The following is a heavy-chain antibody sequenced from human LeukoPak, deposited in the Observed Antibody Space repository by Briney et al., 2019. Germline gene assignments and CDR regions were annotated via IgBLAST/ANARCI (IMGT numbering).Heavy chain of an antibody. Sequence: PGGSLRLSCAASGFTFSSYAMHWVRRAPGKGLEWVAVISYDGSNKYYADSVKGRFTISRDNSKNTLYLQMNSLRAEDTAVYYCARDGVGYYYDSSGYWFDYWGQGTLVTVSS. V-gene: IGHV3-30*04. CDR1: GFTFSSYA. CDR2: ISYDGSNK. J-gene: IGHJ4*02. D-gene: IGHD3-22*01. CDR3: ARDGVGYYYDSSGYWFDY.